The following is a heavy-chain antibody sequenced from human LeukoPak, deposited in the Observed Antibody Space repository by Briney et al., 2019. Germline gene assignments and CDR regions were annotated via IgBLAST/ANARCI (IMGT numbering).Heavy chain of an antibody. Sequence: PSETLSLTCPVYGGSFSGDSWSWISHPQGRGVEWVGEINHSGSTNYNPSLKRRVTISVDTSKNPFSLRLSSVSAADTAVYYCASHSLPTYVFWSWFDSWGQGTLISVSS. CDR2: INHSGST. J-gene: IGHJ5*01. D-gene: IGHD3/OR15-3a*01. CDR1: GGSFSGDS. CDR3: ASHSLPTYVFWSWFDS. V-gene: IGHV4-34*01.